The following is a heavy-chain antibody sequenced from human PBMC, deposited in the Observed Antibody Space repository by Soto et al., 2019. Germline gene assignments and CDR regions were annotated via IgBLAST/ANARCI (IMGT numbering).Heavy chain of an antibody. CDR2: ISGSGGST. CDR3: SKDIFLGYCSGGSCHVVY. V-gene: IGHV3-23*01. J-gene: IGHJ4*02. CDR1: GFTFSSYA. Sequence: EVQLLESGGGLVQPGGSLRLSCAASGFTFSSYAMSWVRQAPGKGLDWVSTISGSGGSTYYADSVKGRFTIFRDNAKNTLYMQINSVTAEETAVYYCSKDIFLGYCSGGSCHVVYWGQGAQVTVSP. D-gene: IGHD2-15*01.